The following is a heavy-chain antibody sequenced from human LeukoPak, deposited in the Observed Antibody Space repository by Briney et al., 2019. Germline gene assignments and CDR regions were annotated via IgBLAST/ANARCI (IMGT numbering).Heavy chain of an antibody. D-gene: IGHD3-9*01. CDR1: GFTFSNAW. V-gene: IGHV3-15*01. J-gene: IGHJ6*02. CDR3: AKALIPGYYYYGMDV. Sequence: PGGSLRLSCAASGFTFSNAWMSWVRQAPGKGLEWVGRIKSKTDGGTTDYAAPVKGRFTISRDDSKNTLYLQMNSLKTEDTAVYYCAKALIPGYYYYGMDVWGQGTTVTVSS. CDR2: IKSKTDGGTT.